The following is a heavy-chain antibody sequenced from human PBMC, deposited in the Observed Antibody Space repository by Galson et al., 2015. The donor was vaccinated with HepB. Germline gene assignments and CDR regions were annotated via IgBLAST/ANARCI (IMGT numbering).Heavy chain of an antibody. CDR2: ISYDGSNK. Sequence: SLRLSCAASGFTFSSYAMHWVRQAPGKGLEWVAVISYDGSNKYYADSVKGRSTISRDNSKNTLYLQMNSLRAEDTAVYYCARDPAALKVGWDYYYYYMDVWGKGTTVTVSS. CDR1: GFTFSSYA. CDR3: ARDPAALKVGWDYYYYYMDV. V-gene: IGHV3-30-3*01. D-gene: IGHD2-2*01. J-gene: IGHJ6*03.